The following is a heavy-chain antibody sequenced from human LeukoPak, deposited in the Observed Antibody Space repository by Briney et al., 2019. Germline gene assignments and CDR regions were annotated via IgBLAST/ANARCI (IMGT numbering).Heavy chain of an antibody. J-gene: IGHJ6*03. D-gene: IGHD2-15*01. CDR1: GFTFSRYV. Sequence: PGGFLRLSCAASGFTFSRYVMNWVRQAPGEGLEWVSYISTGSSTIYYADSVKGRFTISRDDAKNSLYLQMNSLTDEDTAVYYCARERIMDVWGKGTTVTVSS. CDR3: ARERIMDV. V-gene: IGHV3-48*02. CDR2: ISTGSSTI.